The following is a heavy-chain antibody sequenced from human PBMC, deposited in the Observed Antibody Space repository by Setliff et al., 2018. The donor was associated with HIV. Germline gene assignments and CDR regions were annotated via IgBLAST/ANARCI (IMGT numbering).Heavy chain of an antibody. CDR3: ARNPEMAALNYFYYYMDV. CDR2: IYYSGST. Sequence: SETLSLTCTVSGGSISSGDYYWSWIRQPPGKGLEWIGNIYYSGSTYYNPSLKSRVTISVDTSKNQFSLKLSSVTAADTAVYYCARNPEMAALNYFYYYMDVWGKGTTVTVSS. D-gene: IGHD6-19*01. J-gene: IGHJ6*03. CDR1: GGSISSGDYY. V-gene: IGHV4-30-4*08.